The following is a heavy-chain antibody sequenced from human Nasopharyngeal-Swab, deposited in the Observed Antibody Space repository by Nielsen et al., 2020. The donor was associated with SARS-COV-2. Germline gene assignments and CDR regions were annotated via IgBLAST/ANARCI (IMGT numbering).Heavy chain of an antibody. V-gene: IGHV3-9*01. D-gene: IGHD3-10*01. J-gene: IGHJ6*02. CDR2: ISWNSGSI. Sequence: SLKISCAASGFTFDDYAMHWVRQAPGKGLEWVSGISWNSGSIGYADSVKGRFTISRDNAKNSLYLQMNSLRAEDTALYYCAGEYYYGSGSYWSWDYYYGMDVWGQGTTVTVSS. CDR3: AGEYYYGSGSYWSWDYYYGMDV. CDR1: GFTFDDYA.